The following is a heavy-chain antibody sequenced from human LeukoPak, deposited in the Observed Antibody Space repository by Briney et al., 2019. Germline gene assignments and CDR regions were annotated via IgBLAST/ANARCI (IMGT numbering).Heavy chain of an antibody. CDR2: IVVGSGNT. CDR3: ARHSPSYYYGMDV. D-gene: IGHD2-21*01. Sequence: SVKVSCKASGFTFTSSAMQWVRQARGQRLEWIGWIVVGSGNTNYAQKFQERVTITRDMSTSTAYMELRSLRSDDTAVYYCARHSPSYYYGMDVWGQGTTVTVSS. V-gene: IGHV1-58*02. J-gene: IGHJ6*02. CDR1: GFTFTSSA.